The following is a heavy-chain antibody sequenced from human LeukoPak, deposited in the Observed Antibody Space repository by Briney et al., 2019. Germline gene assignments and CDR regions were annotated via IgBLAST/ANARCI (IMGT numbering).Heavy chain of an antibody. V-gene: IGHV4-59*01. CDR1: GGSISSYY. J-gene: IGHJ4*02. D-gene: IGHD5-24*01. CDR2: IYYSGST. Sequence: SETLSLTCTVAGGSISSYYWSWIRQPPGKGLEWIGYIYYSGSTNYNPSLKSRVTISVDTSKNQFSLKLSSVTAADTAVYYCARVAEMATISVFDHWGQGTLVTVSS. CDR3: ARVAEMATISVFDH.